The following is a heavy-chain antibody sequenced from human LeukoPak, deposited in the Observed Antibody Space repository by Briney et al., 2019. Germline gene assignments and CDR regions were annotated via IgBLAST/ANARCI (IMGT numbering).Heavy chain of an antibody. CDR3: ARVGLRFLEWLLRDAFDI. CDR2: ISAYNGNT. Sequence: ASVKVSCKASGYTFTSYSISWVRQAPGQGLEWMGWISAYNGNTNYAQKLQGRVTMTTDTSTSTAYMELRSLRSDDTAVYYCARVGLRFLEWLLRDAFDIWGQGTMVTVSS. J-gene: IGHJ3*02. V-gene: IGHV1-18*01. D-gene: IGHD3-3*01. CDR1: GYTFTSYS.